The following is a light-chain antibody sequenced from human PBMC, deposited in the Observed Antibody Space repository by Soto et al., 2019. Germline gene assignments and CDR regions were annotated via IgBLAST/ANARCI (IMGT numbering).Light chain of an antibody. V-gene: IGKV3-15*01. CDR2: GAS. J-gene: IGKJ2*01. CDR3: QQYNNWPPYT. CDR1: QSVSSN. Sequence: EIVMTQSPATLSVSTGERTTVSCRASQSVSSNLAWYQQKPGQAPRLLIYGASTRATGIPARFSGSGSGTEFTLTVSSLQSEDFAVYYCQQYNNWPPYTFGQGTKREIK.